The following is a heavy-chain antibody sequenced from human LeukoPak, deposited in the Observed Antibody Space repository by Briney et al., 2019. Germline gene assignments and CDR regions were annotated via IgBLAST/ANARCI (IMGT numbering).Heavy chain of an antibody. CDR2: ISAYNGNT. CDR1: GYTFTSYG. D-gene: IGHD3-10*01. V-gene: IGHV1-18*01. CDR3: ARESMVRGVTWFDP. Sequence: ASVKVSCKASGYTFTSYGISWVRQAPGQGLEWMGWISAYNGNTNYAQKLQGRVTMTTDTSTSTAYMELRSLRSDDTAVYYCARESMVRGVTWFDPWGQGTLVTVSS. J-gene: IGHJ5*02.